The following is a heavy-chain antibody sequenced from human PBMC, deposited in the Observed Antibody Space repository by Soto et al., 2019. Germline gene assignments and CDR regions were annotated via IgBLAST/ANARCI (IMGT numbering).Heavy chain of an antibody. J-gene: IGHJ4*02. Sequence: EVQLLESGGGLVQPGGSLRLSCAASGFTFSSYAMSWVRQAPGKGLEWVSTISGSGTSTYYAESVKGRFTISRDKSKNTLSLQRTRLRAEDTAVYYCAQITPWWGQGTLVTVS. CDR3: AQITPW. V-gene: IGHV3-23*01. CDR2: ISGSGTST. CDR1: GFTFSSYA.